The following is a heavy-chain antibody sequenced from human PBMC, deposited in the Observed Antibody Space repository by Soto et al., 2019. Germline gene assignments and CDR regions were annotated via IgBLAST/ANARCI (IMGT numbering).Heavy chain of an antibody. CDR2: INPSSGGN. CDR1: VYTFIAYY. D-gene: IGHD3-22*01. J-gene: IGHJ3*02. V-gene: IGHV1-2*02. CDR3: TRGEEDSSGLMDAFDI. Sequence: AAVNVSCMSSVYTFIAYYMHCLRQAAAQEVEWMGWINPSSGGNNYAQKFQGSVTMTNDTTISTAYMELSRMRSDDTAVYYCTRGEEDSSGLMDAFDIWGQGTMVTVSS.